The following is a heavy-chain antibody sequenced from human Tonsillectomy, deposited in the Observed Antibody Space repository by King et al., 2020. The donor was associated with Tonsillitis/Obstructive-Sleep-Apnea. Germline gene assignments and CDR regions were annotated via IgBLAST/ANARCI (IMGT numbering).Heavy chain of an antibody. V-gene: IGHV3-72*01. CDR3: TREGAASCMDV. CDR1: GLTFSDHY. D-gene: IGHD2-2*01. CDR2: SRNKANSYAT. J-gene: IGHJ6*03. Sequence: VQLVESGGGLVQPGGSLRLSCAASGLTFSDHYMDWVRQAPGKGLEWVGRSRNKANSYATEYAASVKGRFSISRDDSSNAVYLQMNSLKTEDTAVYYCTREGAASCMDVWGRGTMVTVSS.